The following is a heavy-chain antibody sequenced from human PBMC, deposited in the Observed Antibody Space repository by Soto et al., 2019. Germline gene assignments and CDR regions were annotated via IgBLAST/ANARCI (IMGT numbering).Heavy chain of an antibody. CDR2: ISGSGGST. CDR3: AKRALRSPGGRLEWLSSYYYYYMDV. Sequence: PGGSLRLSCAASGFTFSSYAMSWVRQAPGKGLEWVSAISGSGGSTYYADSVKGRFTISRDNSKNTLYLQMNSLRAEDTAVYYCAKRALRSPGGRLEWLSSYYYYYMDVWGKGTTVTVSS. D-gene: IGHD3-3*01. J-gene: IGHJ6*03. V-gene: IGHV3-23*01. CDR1: GFTFSSYA.